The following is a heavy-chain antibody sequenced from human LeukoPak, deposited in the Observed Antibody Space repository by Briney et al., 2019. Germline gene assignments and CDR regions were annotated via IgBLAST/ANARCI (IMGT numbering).Heavy chain of an antibody. Sequence: SETLSLTCAVYGGSFSGYYWSWIRQPPGKGLEWIGEINHSGSTNYNPSLKSRVTISVDTSKNQFSLKLSSVTAADTAVYYCARAGYDYVWGSYRQHAFGIWGQGTMVTVSS. CDR1: GGSFSGYY. D-gene: IGHD3-16*02. CDR3: ARAGYDYVWGSYRQHAFGI. V-gene: IGHV4-34*01. CDR2: INHSGST. J-gene: IGHJ3*02.